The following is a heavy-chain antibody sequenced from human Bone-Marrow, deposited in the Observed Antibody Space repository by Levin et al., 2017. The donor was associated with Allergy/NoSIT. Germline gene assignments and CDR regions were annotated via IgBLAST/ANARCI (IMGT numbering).Heavy chain of an antibody. D-gene: IGHD3-9*01. CDR1: GGTFSSYT. J-gene: IGHJ6*03. CDR2: IIPILGIA. Sequence: RGESLKISCKASGGTFSSYTISWVRQAPGQGLEWMGRIIPILGIANYAQKFQGRVTITADKSTSTAYMELSSLRSEDTAVYYCARGRESYYDILTGPAYYYYYMDVWGKGTTVTVSS. V-gene: IGHV1-69*02. CDR3: ARGRESYYDILTGPAYYYYYMDV.